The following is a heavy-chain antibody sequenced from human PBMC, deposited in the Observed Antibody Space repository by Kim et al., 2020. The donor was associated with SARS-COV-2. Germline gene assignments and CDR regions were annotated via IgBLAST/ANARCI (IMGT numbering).Heavy chain of an antibody. Sequence: GGSLRLSCAASGFTFSSYAMHWVRQAPGKGLEWVAVISYDGSNKYYADSVKGRFTISRDNSKNTLYLQMNSLRAEDTAVYYCARDRGVIALGGWFDPWG. CDR2: ISYDGSNK. CDR3: ARDRGVIALGGWFDP. D-gene: IGHD2-21*01. V-gene: IGHV3-30-3*01. CDR1: GFTFSSYA. J-gene: IGHJ5*02.